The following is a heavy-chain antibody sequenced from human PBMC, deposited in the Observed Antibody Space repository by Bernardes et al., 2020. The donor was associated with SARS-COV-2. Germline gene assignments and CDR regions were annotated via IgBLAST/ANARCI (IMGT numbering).Heavy chain of an antibody. Sequence: ASVKVSCKAFGYAFRSYGISWARQAPGQWLEWMGWISGFNGYTSYIQKIQYRVTMTTDTSTSTAYMDLRDLRSYDTAVYYCAREVMVRISDTYRNGMDLWGQGTTVTVTS. V-gene: IGHV1-18*01. CDR3: AREVMVRISDTYRNGMDL. D-gene: IGHD3-10*01. CDR1: GYAFRSYG. CDR2: ISGFNGYT. J-gene: IGHJ6*02.